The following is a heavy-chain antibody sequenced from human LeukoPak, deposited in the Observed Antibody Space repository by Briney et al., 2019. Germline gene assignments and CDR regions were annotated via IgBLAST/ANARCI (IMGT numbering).Heavy chain of an antibody. CDR1: GGSISSYY. Sequence: KPSETLSLTCTVSGGSISSYYWNWIRQPPGKGLEWIGYIYNSGSTNYNPSLKSRVTISVDTSKNQFSLKLRSVTAADTAVYYCARLTWYHWFDPWGQGTLVTVSS. CDR3: ARLTWYHWFDP. V-gene: IGHV4-59*01. J-gene: IGHJ5*02. D-gene: IGHD6-13*01. CDR2: IYNSGST.